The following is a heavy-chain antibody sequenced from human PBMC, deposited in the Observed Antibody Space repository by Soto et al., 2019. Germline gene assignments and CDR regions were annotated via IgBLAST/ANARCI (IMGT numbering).Heavy chain of an antibody. V-gene: IGHV3-21*04. CDR2: ISSSSSYI. CDR3: AKDLPLWFGELYQNWFDP. J-gene: IGHJ5*02. Sequence: PGGSLRLSCAASGFTFSSYSMNLIRQAPGKGLEWVSSISSSSSYIYYADSVKGRFTISRDNSKNTLYLQMNSLRAEDTAVYYCAKDLPLWFGELYQNWFDPWGQGTLVSVSS. D-gene: IGHD3-10*01. CDR1: GFTFSSYS.